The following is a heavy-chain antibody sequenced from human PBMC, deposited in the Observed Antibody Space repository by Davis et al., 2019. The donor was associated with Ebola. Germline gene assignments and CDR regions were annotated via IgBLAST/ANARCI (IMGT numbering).Heavy chain of an antibody. CDR1: GFTFSSYA. CDR3: APRHDVSGPGYYFAY. D-gene: IGHD6-19*01. CDR2: ISGSGGQT. Sequence: GGSLRLSCAASGFTFSSYAMSWVRQGPGEGLEWVSSISGSGGQTFYADSVKGRFTISRDNSKGTLYLQMNGLRAEDTAVYYCAPRHDVSGPGYYFAYWGQGTLVTVSS. V-gene: IGHV3-23*01. J-gene: IGHJ4*02.